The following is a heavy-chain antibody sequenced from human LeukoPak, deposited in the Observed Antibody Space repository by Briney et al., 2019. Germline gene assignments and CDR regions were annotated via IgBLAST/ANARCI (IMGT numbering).Heavy chain of an antibody. D-gene: IGHD3-3*01. Sequence: GESLKISCKGSGYSFTSYWIGWVRPMPGKGLEWMGIIYPGDSDTRYSPSFQGQVTISADKSISTAYLQWSSLKASDTAMYYCARGLLEWLLANAFDIWGQGTMVTVSS. J-gene: IGHJ3*02. CDR3: ARGLLEWLLANAFDI. V-gene: IGHV5-51*01. CDR2: IYPGDSDT. CDR1: GYSFTSYW.